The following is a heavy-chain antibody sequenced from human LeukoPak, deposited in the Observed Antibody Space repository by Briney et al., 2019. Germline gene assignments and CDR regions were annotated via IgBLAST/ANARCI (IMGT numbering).Heavy chain of an antibody. D-gene: IGHD2-2*01. J-gene: IGHJ4*02. Sequence: PSETLSLTCAVSGGSISSGGYSWSWIRQPPGKGLEWIGYIYHSGSTYYNPSLKSRVTISVDRSKNQFSLKLSSVTAADTAVYYCARGGSTSWEGYYFDYWGQGTLVTVSS. CDR3: ARGGSTSWEGYYFDY. CDR1: GGSISSGGYS. V-gene: IGHV4-30-2*01. CDR2: IYHSGST.